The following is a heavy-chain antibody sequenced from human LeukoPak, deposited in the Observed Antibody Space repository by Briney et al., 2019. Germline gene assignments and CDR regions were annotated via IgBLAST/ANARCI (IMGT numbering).Heavy chain of an antibody. V-gene: IGHV3-21*01. D-gene: IGHD6-6*01. CDR3: ARDLGSSSWSY. Sequence: PGGSLRLSCAASGFTFSSYSINWIRRAPGKGLEWVSSISSSSSYIYYADSVKGRFTISRDNAKNSLYLQMNSLRAEDTAVYYCARDLGSSSWSYWGQGTLVTVSS. CDR1: GFTFSSYS. J-gene: IGHJ4*02. CDR2: ISSSSSYI.